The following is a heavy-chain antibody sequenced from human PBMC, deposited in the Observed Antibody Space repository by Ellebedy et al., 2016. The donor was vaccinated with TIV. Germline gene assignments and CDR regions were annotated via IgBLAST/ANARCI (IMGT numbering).Heavy chain of an antibody. Sequence: GGSLRLSCAASGFTFSSYWMHWVRHAPGKGLEWVSVIYSGGSTYYADSVKGRFTISRDNAKNSLYLQMNSLRAEDTAVYYCAKYRGWGQGTMVTVSS. J-gene: IGHJ3*01. CDR2: IYSGGST. D-gene: IGHD5-18*01. CDR1: GFTFSSYW. V-gene: IGHV3-66*01. CDR3: AKYRG.